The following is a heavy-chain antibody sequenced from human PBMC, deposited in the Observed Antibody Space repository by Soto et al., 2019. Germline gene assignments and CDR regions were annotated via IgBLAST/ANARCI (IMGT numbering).Heavy chain of an antibody. J-gene: IGHJ4*02. CDR2: IYYSGST. Sequence: PSETLSLTCTVSGGSISSYYWSWIRQPPGKGLEWIGYIYYSGSTNYNPSLKSRVTISVDTSKNQFSLKLSSVTAADTAVYYCAGGYSGSYLDYWGQGTLVTVSS. CDR3: AGGYSGSYLDY. CDR1: GGSISSYY. D-gene: IGHD1-26*01. V-gene: IGHV4-59*01.